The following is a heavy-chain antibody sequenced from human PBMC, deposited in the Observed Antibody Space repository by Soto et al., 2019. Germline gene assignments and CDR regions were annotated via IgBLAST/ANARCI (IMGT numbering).Heavy chain of an antibody. CDR2: IYYSGST. V-gene: IGHV4-31*03. J-gene: IGHJ4*02. CDR1: GCSISSGGYY. D-gene: IGHD1-20*01. Sequence: SETLSLTCTVSGCSISSGGYYWSWIRQHPGKGLEWIGYIYYSGSTYYNPSLKSRVTISVDTSKNQFSLKLSSVTAADTAVYYCAREEPITGTLDYWGQGTLVTVSS. CDR3: AREEPITGTLDY.